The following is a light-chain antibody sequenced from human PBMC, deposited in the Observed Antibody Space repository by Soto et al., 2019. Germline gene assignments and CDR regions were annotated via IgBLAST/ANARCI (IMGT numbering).Light chain of an antibody. J-gene: IGKJ4*01. CDR3: QHYKNWPPLT. CDR1: QSVSYN. CDR2: GAF. V-gene: IGKV3-15*01. Sequence: EIVMTQSPSTVSVSPGETATLSCRASQSVSYNLAWYQQKPGQGLRLLIYGAFTRATGIPARFSGSGSGTEFTLTISSLQSEDFAGYYCQHYKNWPPLTFGGGTKVEIK.